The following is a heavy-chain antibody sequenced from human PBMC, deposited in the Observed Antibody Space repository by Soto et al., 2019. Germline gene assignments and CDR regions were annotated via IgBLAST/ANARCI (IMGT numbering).Heavy chain of an antibody. CDR2: INAGNGNT. J-gene: IGHJ4*02. Sequence: QVQLVQSGAEEKKPGASVKVSCKASVYTFTSYAMHWVRQAPGQRLEWMGWINAGNGNTKYSQKFQGRVTITRDTSASRAYMEMSSMRSEDTALYYCASESYRGEFDCRGQGALLTVSS. CDR3: ASESYRGEFDC. D-gene: IGHD3-3*01. CDR1: VYTFTSYA. V-gene: IGHV1-3*05.